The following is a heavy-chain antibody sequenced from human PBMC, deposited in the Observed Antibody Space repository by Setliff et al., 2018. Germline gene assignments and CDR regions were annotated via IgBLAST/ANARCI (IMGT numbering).Heavy chain of an antibody. Sequence: ASVKVSCKAFGGTFSNSAINWVRQAPGQGLEWMGGIIPIRGAADYAQKFQGKVTITADGSTSTAYMELTSLRSDDAAVYYRARGPSGWSSATSRYYFYMDVWGKGTTVTVSS. CDR3: ARGPSGWSSATSRYYFYMDV. CDR2: IIPIRGAA. D-gene: IGHD6-19*01. CDR1: GGTFSNSA. V-gene: IGHV1-69*13. J-gene: IGHJ6*03.